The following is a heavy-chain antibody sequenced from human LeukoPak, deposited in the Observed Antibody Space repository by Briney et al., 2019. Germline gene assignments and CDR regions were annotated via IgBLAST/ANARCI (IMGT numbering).Heavy chain of an antibody. CDR1: GGSFSGYY. CDR3: ARDFLTYGGWYANAYYYGMDV. CDR2: INHSGST. V-gene: IGHV4-34*01. Sequence: SETLSLTCAVYGGSFSGYYWSWIRQPPGKGLEWIGEINHSGSTNHNPSLKSRVTISVDTSKNQFSLKLSSVTAADTAVYYCARDFLTYGGWYANAYYYGMDVWGQGTTVTVSS. D-gene: IGHD6-19*01. J-gene: IGHJ6*02.